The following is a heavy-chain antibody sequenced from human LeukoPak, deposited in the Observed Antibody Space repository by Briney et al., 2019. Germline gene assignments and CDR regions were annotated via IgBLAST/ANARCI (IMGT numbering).Heavy chain of an antibody. CDR3: AKGGCSGGSCNVWFFLYYFDY. V-gene: IGHV3-7*03. Sequence: GGSLRLTCAASGFTFSNYWMTWVRQAPGKGLEWVANIKHDGSEDYYLDSVKGRFTISRDNSKNTLYLQMNSLRAEDTAVYYCAKGGCSGGSCNVWFFLYYFDYWGQGTLVTVSS. CDR2: IKHDGSED. D-gene: IGHD2-15*01. CDR1: GFTFSNYW. J-gene: IGHJ4*02.